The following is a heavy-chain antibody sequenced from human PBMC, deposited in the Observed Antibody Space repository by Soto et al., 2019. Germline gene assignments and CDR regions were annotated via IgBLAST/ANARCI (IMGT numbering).Heavy chain of an antibody. CDR2: IIPIFGTA. CDR1: GGTFSKYA. CDR3: AKGGSGWSAGAFNI. J-gene: IGHJ3*02. Sequence: QVQLVQAGAEVKKPGSSVKVSCKASGGTFSKYAVSWVRQAPGQGLEWMGVIIPIFGTANYAPKFQDRVSMTADKSTGTAYMELSSLRSEDTAVYYCAKGGSGWSAGAFNIWAQGTMVTISS. V-gene: IGHV1-69*06. D-gene: IGHD6-19*01.